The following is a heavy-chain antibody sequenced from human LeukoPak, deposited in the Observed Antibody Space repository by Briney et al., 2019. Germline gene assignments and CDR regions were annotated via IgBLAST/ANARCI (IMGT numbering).Heavy chain of an antibody. CDR2: IGPTGSDR. D-gene: IGHD1-14*01. J-gene: IGHJ4*02. V-gene: IGHV3-21*06. CDR3: ATETNGRHYDY. Sequence: GGSLRLSCTASGLTFSTSGFNWVRQAPGKGLEWVASIGPTGSDRYHADSIKGRFAISRDNANNFLYLQMNSLRAKDTAVYYCATETNGRHYDYWGQGTLLTVSS. CDR1: GLTFSTSG.